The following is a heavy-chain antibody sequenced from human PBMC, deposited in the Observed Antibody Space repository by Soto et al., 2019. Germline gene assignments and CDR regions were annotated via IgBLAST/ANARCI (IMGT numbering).Heavy chain of an antibody. J-gene: IGHJ5*02. Sequence: QLQLQESGPGLVKPSETLSLTCTVSGGSISSSSYYWGWIRQPPGKGLEWLGSIYYSGSTYYNPSLNCRVTISADTPKNHFTLKLSSVTAADTAVYYCATQEVGGSYVYTFDPWGQGTLVTVSS. CDR3: ATQEVGGSYVYTFDP. D-gene: IGHD1-26*01. V-gene: IGHV4-39*02. CDR1: GGSISSSSYY. CDR2: IYYSGST.